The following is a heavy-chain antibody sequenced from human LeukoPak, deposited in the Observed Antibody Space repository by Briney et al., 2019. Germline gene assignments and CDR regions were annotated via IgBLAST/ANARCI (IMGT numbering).Heavy chain of an antibody. V-gene: IGHV1-18*01. CDR1: GYTFTSYG. CDR2: ISAYNGNT. J-gene: IGHJ4*02. D-gene: IGHD2-2*01. Sequence: ASVKVSCKASGYTFTSYGISWVRQAPGQGLEWMGWISAYNGNTNYAQKLQGRVTMTTDTSTSTAYMELRSLRSEDTAVYYCAAGCDIVVVPAAMGEYYFDYWGQGTLVTVSS. CDR3: AAGCDIVVVPAAMGEYYFDY.